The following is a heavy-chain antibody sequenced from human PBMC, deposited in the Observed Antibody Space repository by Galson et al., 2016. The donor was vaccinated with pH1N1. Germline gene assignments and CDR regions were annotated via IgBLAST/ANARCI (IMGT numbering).Heavy chain of an antibody. D-gene: IGHD2-8*01. V-gene: IGHV3-20*04. J-gene: IGHJ6*03. CDR3: ARVSRIVLMAPMDV. Sequence: SLRLSCAAPGFTFDDNGMSWVRQPPGKGLEWVASINWNGGSTSYADSGKGRFTISRDNARNSLYLQMNSLRVEDTALYYCARVSRIVLMAPMDVWGKGTTVTVSS. CDR1: GFTFDDNG. CDR2: INWNGGST.